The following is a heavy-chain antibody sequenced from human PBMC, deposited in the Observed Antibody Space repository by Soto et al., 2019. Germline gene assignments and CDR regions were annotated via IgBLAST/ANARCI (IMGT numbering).Heavy chain of an antibody. Sequence: QVQLVESGGGVVQPGRSPRLSCAASGFPFTTYGMHWVREGPGKGLEWVAVISYDGSNKYYADSVKGRFTISRDNSKNTLYLQMNSLRPDYTALYYCVGGQYYFDYRGQGTLVTVSS. V-gene: IGHV3-30*03. CDR2: ISYDGSNK. CDR1: GFPFTTYG. J-gene: IGHJ4*02. CDR3: VGGQYYFDY. D-gene: IGHD3-10*01.